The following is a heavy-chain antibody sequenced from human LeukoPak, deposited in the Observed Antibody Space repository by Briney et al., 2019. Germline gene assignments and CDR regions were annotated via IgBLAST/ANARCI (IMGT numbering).Heavy chain of an antibody. CDR1: GGTFSSYA. CDR2: IIPIFGTA. D-gene: IGHD5-24*01. Sequence: AASVKVSCKASGGTFSSYAISWARQAPGQGLEWMGRIIPIFGTANYAQKFQGRVTITADKSTSTAYMELSSLRSEDTAVYYCAGARWLQPAYEDYWGQGTLVTVSS. V-gene: IGHV1-69*06. J-gene: IGHJ4*02. CDR3: AGARWLQPAYEDY.